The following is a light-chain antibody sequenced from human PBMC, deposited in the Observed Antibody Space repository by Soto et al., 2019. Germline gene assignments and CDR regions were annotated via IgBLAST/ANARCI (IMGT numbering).Light chain of an antibody. V-gene: IGKV3-11*01. CDR2: DAS. CDR1: RSVSSY. CDR3: QQRSNWPIT. Sequence: EIVLAQWPAPLALSPREAATLSFLATRSVSSYLAWYQQKPGQAPRLLIYDASSRPTDIPARFSGSGSGTDFTLTISSLEPEDFALYYCQQRSNWPITFGQGARLEIK. J-gene: IGKJ5*01.